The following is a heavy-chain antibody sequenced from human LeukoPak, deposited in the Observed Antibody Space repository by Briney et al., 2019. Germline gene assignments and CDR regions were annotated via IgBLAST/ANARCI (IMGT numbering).Heavy chain of an antibody. J-gene: IGHJ3*02. Sequence: ASVKVSCKASGYTFTSYGISWVRQAPGQGLEWMGWISAYNGNTNYAQKLQGRVTMTTDTSTSTAYMELRSLRSDDTAVYYCASGVLLGYCSSTSCYDAFDIWGQGTMVTVPS. CDR2: ISAYNGNT. CDR3: ASGVLLGYCSSTSCYDAFDI. D-gene: IGHD2-2*01. CDR1: GYTFTSYG. V-gene: IGHV1-18*01.